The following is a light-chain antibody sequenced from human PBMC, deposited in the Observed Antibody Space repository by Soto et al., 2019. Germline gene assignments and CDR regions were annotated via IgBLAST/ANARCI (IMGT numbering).Light chain of an antibody. CDR1: QSVSSSY. CDR3: QQYGSSPQT. CDR2: GAS. Sequence: EIVLTQSPGTLSLSPGERATLSCRASQSVSSSYLAWYQQKPGQAPRLLIYGASSRATGIPDRFSGSGSGTDFTLTISRLGAEDFAVYYCQQYGSSPQTFGQGTKVDIK. J-gene: IGKJ1*01. V-gene: IGKV3-20*01.